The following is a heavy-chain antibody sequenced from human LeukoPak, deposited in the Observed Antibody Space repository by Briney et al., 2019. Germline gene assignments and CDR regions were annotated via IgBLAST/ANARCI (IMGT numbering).Heavy chain of an antibody. CDR2: ISSSGNTI. Sequence: GGSLRLSCAASGFTFSDYYMSWIRQAPGKGLEWVSYISSSGNTIYYADSVKGRFTISRDNAKNSLYLQMNSLRAEDTAVYYCARARQYYYDSSGYLDYWGQGTLVTVSS. CDR3: ARARQYYYDSSGYLDY. D-gene: IGHD3-22*01. CDR1: GFTFSDYY. V-gene: IGHV3-11*04. J-gene: IGHJ4*02.